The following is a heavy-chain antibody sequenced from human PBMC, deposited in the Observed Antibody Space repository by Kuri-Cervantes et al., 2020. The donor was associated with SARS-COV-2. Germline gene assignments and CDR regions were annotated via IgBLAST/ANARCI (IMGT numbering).Heavy chain of an antibody. D-gene: IGHD2-15*01. Sequence: GSLRLSCTVSGGSISSYYWSWIRQPAGKGLEWIGRIYTRGSTAYSPSLKSRVTMSLDTSKNQFSLQLSSMTAADTAVYYCARSCTSSSCFFYFHEWGQGTLVTVSS. CDR1: GGSISSYY. J-gene: IGHJ1*01. CDR3: ARSCTSSSCFFYFHE. CDR2: IYTRGST. V-gene: IGHV4-4*07.